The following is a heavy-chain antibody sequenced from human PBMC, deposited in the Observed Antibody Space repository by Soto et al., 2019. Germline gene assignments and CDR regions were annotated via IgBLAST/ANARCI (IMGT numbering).Heavy chain of an antibody. CDR2: IYYSGST. J-gene: IGHJ4*02. CDR3: ARKYDYIDY. V-gene: IGHV4-59*01. CDR1: GGSISSYY. D-gene: IGHD3-16*01. Sequence: SETLSLTCTVSGGSISSYYWSWIRRPPGKGLEWIGYIYYSGSTNYNPSLKSRVTISVDTSKNQFSLKLSSVTAADTAVYYRARKYDYIDYWGQGTLVTVSS.